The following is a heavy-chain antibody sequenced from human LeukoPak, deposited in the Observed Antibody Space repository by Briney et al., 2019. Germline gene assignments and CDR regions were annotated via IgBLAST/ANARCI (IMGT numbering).Heavy chain of an antibody. CDR2: IKQDGSEK. V-gene: IGHV3-7*03. D-gene: IGHD3-10*01. CDR1: GFTFSSYW. CDR3: ARRAMVRGVYRAPFDY. J-gene: IGHJ4*02. Sequence: GGSLRLSCAASGFTFSSYWMSWVRQAPGKGLEWVANIKQDGSEKYYVDSVKGRFTISRDNAKNSLYLQMNSLRAEDTAVYYCARRAMVRGVYRAPFDYWGQGTLVTVSP.